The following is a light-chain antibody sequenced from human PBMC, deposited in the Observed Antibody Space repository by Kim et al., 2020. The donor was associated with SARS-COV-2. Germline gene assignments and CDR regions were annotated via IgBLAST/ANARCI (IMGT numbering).Light chain of an antibody. Sequence: VARGQTARITCGGNNIEGKNVHWYQQKPGQAPVLVIYRDSNRPSGIPERFSGSNSGNTATLTISRAQVGDEADYYCQVWDSNTAVFGGGTQLTVL. CDR3: QVWDSNTAV. CDR1: NIEGKN. V-gene: IGLV3-9*01. CDR2: RDS. J-gene: IGLJ3*02.